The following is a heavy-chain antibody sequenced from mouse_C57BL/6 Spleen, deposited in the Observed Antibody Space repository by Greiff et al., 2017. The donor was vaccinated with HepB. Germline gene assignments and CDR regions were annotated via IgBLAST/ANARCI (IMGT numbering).Heavy chain of an antibody. CDR1: GYTFTSYW. Sequence: VQLQQPGAELVKPGASVKLSCKASGYTFTSYWMQWVKQRPGQGLEWIGEIDPSDSYTNYNQKIKVKATLTVDTSSSTAYMQLSSLTSEDSAVYYCARGGLPEAYWGQGTLVTVSA. CDR3: ARGGLPEAY. CDR2: IDPSDSYT. J-gene: IGHJ3*01. V-gene: IGHV1-50*01. D-gene: IGHD2-2*01.